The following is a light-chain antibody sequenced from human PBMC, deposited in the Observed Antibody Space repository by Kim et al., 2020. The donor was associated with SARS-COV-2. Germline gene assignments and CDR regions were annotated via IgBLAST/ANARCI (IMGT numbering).Light chain of an antibody. CDR1: QSISSY. Sequence: DIQMTQSPSSLSASVGDRVTITCRASQSISSYLDWYQQKPGKAPKLLIYDASSLESGVPSRFSGSGSGTEFTLTISSLQPDDFATYYCQQNNSTPYTFGQGTKLEI. CDR2: DAS. CDR3: QQNNSTPYT. V-gene: IGKV1-39*01. J-gene: IGKJ2*01.